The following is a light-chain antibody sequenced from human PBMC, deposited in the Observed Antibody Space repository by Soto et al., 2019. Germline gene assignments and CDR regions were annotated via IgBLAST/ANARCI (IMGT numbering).Light chain of an antibody. V-gene: IGKV3-20*01. Sequence: EIVLTQSPGTLSLLPGERATLSCRASQGVSSGYLAWYQQKPGQAPRLLIYGASSRATGIPDRFSGSGSGTDFTLTISRLEPEDFAVYYCQQYGSSPRFGGGTKVDI. CDR1: QGVSSGY. J-gene: IGKJ4*02. CDR2: GAS. CDR3: QQYGSSPR.